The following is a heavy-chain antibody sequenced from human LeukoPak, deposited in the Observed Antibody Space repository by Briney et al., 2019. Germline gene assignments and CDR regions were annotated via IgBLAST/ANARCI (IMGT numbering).Heavy chain of an antibody. CDR2: INHRETT. J-gene: IGHJ6*03. D-gene: IGHD5-24*01. Sequence: SETLSLTRTVSGYSISSGYFWGWIRQPPGKGLEWIGQINHRETTNYNPSLQSRTTMSVDTSKKQISLKIRSVTVADTAIYYCARVGKRYDGDNYRYYYYMDVWDRGATVTVSS. V-gene: IGHV4-38-2*02. CDR1: GYSISSGYF. CDR3: ARVGKRYDGDNYRYYYYMDV.